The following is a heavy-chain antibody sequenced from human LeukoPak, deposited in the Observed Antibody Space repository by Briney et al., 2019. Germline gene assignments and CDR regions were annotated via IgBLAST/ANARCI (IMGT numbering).Heavy chain of an antibody. CDR2: ISSSGSTI. D-gene: IGHD3-10*02. J-gene: IGHJ6*04. CDR1: GFPFSNYN. CDR3: AELGITMIGGV. Sequence: QAGGSLRLSCAASGFPFSNYNMNWVRQAPGKGLEWVSYISSSGSTIYYADSVKGRFTISRDNAKNSLYLQMNSLRAEDTAVYYCAELGITMIGGVWGKGTTVTISS. V-gene: IGHV3-48*04.